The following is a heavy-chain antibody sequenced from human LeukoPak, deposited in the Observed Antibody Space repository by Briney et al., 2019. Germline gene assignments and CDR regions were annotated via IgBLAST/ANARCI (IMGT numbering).Heavy chain of an antibody. V-gene: IGHV4-59*08. Sequence: TSETLSLTCTVSGGSISSYYLSWVRQPPGKGLECIAYIYNSGSTNYNPSLKFRVSISVATSKNQFSLKMSCVTAADTAVYYCARSAIDAFDIWGQGTMVTVSS. CDR3: ARSAIDAFDI. CDR2: IYNSGST. D-gene: IGHD6-25*01. J-gene: IGHJ3*02. CDR1: GGSISSYY.